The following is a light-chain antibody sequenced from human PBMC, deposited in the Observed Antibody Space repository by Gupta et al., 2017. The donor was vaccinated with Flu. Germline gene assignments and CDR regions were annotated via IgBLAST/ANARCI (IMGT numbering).Light chain of an antibody. CDR1: QNIRNY. CDR3: QQSFSTPFS. J-gene: IGKJ3*01. Sequence: PSSLSASVRDRVTITCRASQNIRNYVNWYQQKPGKAPKLLIYTTSTLQSGVPSRFSGSGSGRDFTLTITSLQYDDFATYDCQQSFSTPFSFGPGTTV. CDR2: TTS. V-gene: IGKV1-39*01.